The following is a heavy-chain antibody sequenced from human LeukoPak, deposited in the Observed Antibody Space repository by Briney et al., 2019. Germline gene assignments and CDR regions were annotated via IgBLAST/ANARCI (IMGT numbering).Heavy chain of an antibody. CDR2: IIPILGIA. J-gene: IGHJ2*01. V-gene: IGHV1-69*04. CDR3: ARDVPGRFRYLDL. CDR1: GGTFSSYA. Sequence: SVKVSCKASGGTFSSYAISWVRQAPGQGLEWMGRIIPILGIASYAQKFQGRVTITADKSTSTAYMELSSLRSEDTAVYYCARDVPGRFRYLDLWGRGTLVTVSS. D-gene: IGHD1-26*01.